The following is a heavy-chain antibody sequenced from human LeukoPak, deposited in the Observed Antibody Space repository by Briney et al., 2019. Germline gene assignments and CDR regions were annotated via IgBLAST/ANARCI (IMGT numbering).Heavy chain of an antibody. CDR1: GFTFSSYW. CDR2: IRQDGSDK. Sequence: SGGSLRLSCAASGFTFSSYWMTWVRQAPGKGLEWVANIRQDGSDKYYVDSVKGRFTISRDNAKNSLYLQMNSLRAEDTAVYYCARNEGYDSSGYFGYWGQGTLVTVSS. V-gene: IGHV3-7*01. J-gene: IGHJ4*02. D-gene: IGHD3-22*01. CDR3: ARNEGYDSSGYFGY.